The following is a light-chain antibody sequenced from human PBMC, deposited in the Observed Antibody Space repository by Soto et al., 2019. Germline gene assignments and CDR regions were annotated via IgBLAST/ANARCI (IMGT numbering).Light chain of an antibody. CDR2: AAS. CDR1: QGIGSD. Sequence: DIQMTQSPSSLSASVGDRVTITCRASQGIGSDLAWFQQKPGKAPKRLIYAASRLQSEVPSRFSGSGSGTEFTLTVSSLQPEDFATYYCLQHNSYPRTFGQGTKLDIK. V-gene: IGKV1-17*01. CDR3: LQHNSYPRT. J-gene: IGKJ1*01.